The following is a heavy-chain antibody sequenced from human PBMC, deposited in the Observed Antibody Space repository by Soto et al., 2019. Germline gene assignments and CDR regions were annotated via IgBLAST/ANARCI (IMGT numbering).Heavy chain of an antibody. V-gene: IGHV1-18*04. CDR2: ISAYNGNT. Sequence: VKVSCKASGYTFTSYGISWVRQAPGQGLEWMGWISAYNGNTNYAQKLQGRVTMTTDTSTSTAYMELRSLRSDDTAVYYCARIPSYYDYVWGNPLLAYWGQVTLVIVSS. CDR1: GYTFTSYG. CDR3: ARIPSYYDYVWGNPLLAY. J-gene: IGHJ4*02. D-gene: IGHD3-16*01.